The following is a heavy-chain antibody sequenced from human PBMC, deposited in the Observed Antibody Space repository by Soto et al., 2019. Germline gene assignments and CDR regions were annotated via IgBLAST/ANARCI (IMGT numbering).Heavy chain of an antibody. V-gene: IGHV1-18*01. Sequence: QVPLVQSGAEVKKPGASVKVSCKASGYTFTSYGISWVRQAPGQGLEWMGWISAYNGNTNYAQKLQDRVTMTTDTSTSTAYMELRSLRSDDTAVYYCARAPLGIAVAGTFDYWGQGTLVTVSS. CDR2: ISAYNGNT. CDR1: GYTFTSYG. J-gene: IGHJ4*02. CDR3: ARAPLGIAVAGTFDY. D-gene: IGHD6-19*01.